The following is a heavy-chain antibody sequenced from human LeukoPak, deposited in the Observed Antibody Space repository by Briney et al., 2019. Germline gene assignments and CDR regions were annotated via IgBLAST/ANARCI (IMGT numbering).Heavy chain of an antibody. Sequence: GASVKVSCKASRYTFTDYYIHWVRQAPGQGLEWMGWVNPNSGGTNYAQKFQGRVTMTRDTSISTAYMELSSLRSDDTAVYYCARDLGYCGSDSCLYPLDYWGQGTLVSVSS. J-gene: IGHJ4*02. CDR1: RYTFTDYY. V-gene: IGHV1-2*02. CDR3: ARDLGYCGSDSCLYPLDY. D-gene: IGHD2-2*01. CDR2: VNPNSGGT.